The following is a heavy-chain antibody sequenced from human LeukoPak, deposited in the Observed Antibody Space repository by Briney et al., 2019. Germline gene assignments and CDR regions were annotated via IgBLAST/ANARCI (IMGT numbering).Heavy chain of an antibody. CDR2: IGSSSGYI. CDR3: ARWAAAADY. CDR1: GFIYNIYT. Sequence: GGSLSLSCAASGFIYNIYTMTGVRQAPAKGVDWVSSIGSSSGYIYYADSVKGRFTISRENDKNSVYLQMNSLRAEDTAVYYCARWAAAADYWGQGTLVTVSS. J-gene: IGHJ4*02. V-gene: IGHV3-21*01. D-gene: IGHD6-13*01.